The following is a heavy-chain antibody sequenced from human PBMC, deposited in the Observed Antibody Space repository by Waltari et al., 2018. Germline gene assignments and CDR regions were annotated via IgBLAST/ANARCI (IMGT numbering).Heavy chain of an antibody. CDR2: ISYDGSNK. D-gene: IGHD6-6*01. CDR1: GFTFRSYA. V-gene: IGHV3-30*01. J-gene: IGHJ5*02. Sequence: QVQLVESGGGVVQPGRSLRLSCAASGFTFRSYAMPWVRPAPGKGLEGVAVISYDGSNKYYADSVKGRFTISRDNSKNTLYLQMNSLRAEDTAVYYCARGDIAARPGGWFDPWGQGTLVTVSS. CDR3: ARGDIAARPGGWFDP.